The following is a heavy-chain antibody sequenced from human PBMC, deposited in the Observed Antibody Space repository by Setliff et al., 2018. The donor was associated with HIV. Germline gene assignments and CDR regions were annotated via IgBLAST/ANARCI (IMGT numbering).Heavy chain of an antibody. V-gene: IGHV4-4*08. CDR2: IYTSGST. D-gene: IGHD3-9*01. Sequence: TLSLTCTVSGGSISNYYWSWIRQPPGKGLEWIGHIYTSGSTDYNPSLKSRVTISVDTSKNQFSLKLSSVTAADTAVYYCARGGVLRYFDWAYWGQGTLVTVSS. CDR1: GGSISNYY. J-gene: IGHJ4*02. CDR3: ARGGVLRYFDWAY.